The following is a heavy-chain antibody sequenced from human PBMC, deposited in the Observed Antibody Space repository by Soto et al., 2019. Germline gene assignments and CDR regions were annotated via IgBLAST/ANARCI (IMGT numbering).Heavy chain of an antibody. Sequence: ASVKVSCKASGYTFTGHYMQWVRQAPGQGLEWMGWINPNSGDTNYAQKFQGRVTMTRDTSISTVYMELSRLRSDDTAVYYCAKDSGYYDTSGYFHWGDYGMDVWGQGTTVTVSS. CDR2: INPNSGDT. CDR3: AKDSGYYDTSGYFHWGDYGMDV. V-gene: IGHV1-2*02. CDR1: GYTFTGHY. J-gene: IGHJ6*02. D-gene: IGHD3-22*01.